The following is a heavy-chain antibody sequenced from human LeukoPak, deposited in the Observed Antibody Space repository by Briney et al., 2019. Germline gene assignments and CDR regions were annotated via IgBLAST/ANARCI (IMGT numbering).Heavy chain of an antibody. J-gene: IGHJ3*02. V-gene: IGHV4-39*07. CDR1: GGSISSSSYY. D-gene: IGHD3-16*02. CDR2: IYYSGST. CDR3: ASQVITFGGVIVIRAFDI. Sequence: SETLSLTCTVSGGSISSSSYYWGWIRQPPGKGLEWIGSIYYSGSTYYNPSLKSRVTISVDKSKNQFSLKLSSVTAADTAVYYCASQVITFGGVIVIRAFDIWGQGTMVTVSS.